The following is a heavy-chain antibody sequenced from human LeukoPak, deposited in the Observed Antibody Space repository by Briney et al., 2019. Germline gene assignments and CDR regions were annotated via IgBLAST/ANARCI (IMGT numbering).Heavy chain of an antibody. Sequence: VASVKVSCKSSGYMFTSHGIHWLRQAPGQGLEWMGWISAQNGNTNYVQQFLGRVTMTRDTSASTAYMELRSLKSDDTAVYYCARESNGGYGFDYWGQGTLVTVA. J-gene: IGHJ4*02. D-gene: IGHD5-12*01. CDR3: ARESNGGYGFDY. CDR1: GYMFTSHG. CDR2: ISAQNGNT. V-gene: IGHV1-18*01.